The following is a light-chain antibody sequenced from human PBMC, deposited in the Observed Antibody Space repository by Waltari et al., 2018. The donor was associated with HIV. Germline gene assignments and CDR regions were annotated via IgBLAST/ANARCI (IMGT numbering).Light chain of an antibody. V-gene: IGLV1-40*01. CDR3: QSFDSSLTTSGVI. Sequence: QSVLTQPPSVSGAPGQRVTISCTGSSSNIGASYDVHWYQQLPGTAPKLLIYANSNRPSVGPDRFSGSKSGSSASLAITGLQAEDEAHYYCQSFDSSLTTSGVIFGGGTKLTVL. CDR1: SSNIGASYD. CDR2: ANS. J-gene: IGLJ2*01.